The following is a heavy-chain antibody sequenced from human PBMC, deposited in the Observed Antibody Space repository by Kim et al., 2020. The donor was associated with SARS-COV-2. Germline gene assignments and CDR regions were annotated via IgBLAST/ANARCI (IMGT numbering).Heavy chain of an antibody. J-gene: IGHJ5*02. CDR2: MNPNSGNT. CDR3: ARGTECITFSCSYWFDP. Sequence: ASVKVSCKASGYTFTSYDINWVRQATGQALEWMGWMNPNSGNTGYAQKFQGRVTMTRNTSISTAYMELSSLRSEDTALYYCARGTECITFSCSYWFDPWGQVTLVTVSS. V-gene: IGHV1-8*01. D-gene: IGHD2-2*01. CDR1: GYTFTSYD.